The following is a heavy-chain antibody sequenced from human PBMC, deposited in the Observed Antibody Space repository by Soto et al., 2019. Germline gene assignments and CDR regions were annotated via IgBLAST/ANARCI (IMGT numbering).Heavy chain of an antibody. CDR2: ISAYSGTT. J-gene: IGHJ4*01. CDR3: ARVVKAGDYGDYGRYYFDY. V-gene: IGHV1-18*04. CDR1: GYTFTTYG. Sequence: QVQLVQSGAEVKKPGASVKVSCKASGYTFTTYGITWVRQAPGQGLEWMGGISAYSGTTNDAQILKGRLTVTTDTSTNTAYMDLRSLRSDDTAVYCCARVVKAGDYGDYGRYYFDYWGHGTLVTVSS. D-gene: IGHD4-17*01.